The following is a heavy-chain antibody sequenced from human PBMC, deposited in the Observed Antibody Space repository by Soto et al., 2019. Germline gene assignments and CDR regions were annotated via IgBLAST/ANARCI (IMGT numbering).Heavy chain of an antibody. V-gene: IGHV3-30*18. CDR3: AKVGTYYYDTRGYYYFDY. CDR1: GFTFSSYG. Sequence: ESGGGVVQPGRSLRLSCAASGFTFSSYGMHWVRQAPGKGLEWVAVISYDGSNKYYADSVKGRFTISRDNSKNTLYLQMNSLRAEDTAVYYCAKVGTYYYDTRGYYYFDYWGQGTLVTVSS. J-gene: IGHJ4*02. CDR2: ISYDGSNK. D-gene: IGHD3-22*01.